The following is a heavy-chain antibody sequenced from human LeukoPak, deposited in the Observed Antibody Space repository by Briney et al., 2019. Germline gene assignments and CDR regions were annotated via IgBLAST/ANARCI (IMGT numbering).Heavy chain of an antibody. CDR3: AKDRVVVPAAIDAFDI. CDR1: GFPFSSYS. J-gene: IGHJ3*02. D-gene: IGHD2-2*01. CDR2: ISSSSSYI. Sequence: PWGSLRLSCAASGFPFSSYSMNWVRQAPGKGLEWVSSISSSSSYIYYADSVKGRFTISRDNAKNSLYLQMNSLRAEDTAVYYCAKDRVVVPAAIDAFDIWGQGTMVTVSS. V-gene: IGHV3-21*01.